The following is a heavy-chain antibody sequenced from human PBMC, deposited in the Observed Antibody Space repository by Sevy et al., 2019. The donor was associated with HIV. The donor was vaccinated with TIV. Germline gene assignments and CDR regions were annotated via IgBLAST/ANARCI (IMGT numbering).Heavy chain of an antibody. J-gene: IGHJ3*02. D-gene: IGHD3-22*01. CDR2: IYSGGST. CDR1: GFTVSSNY. V-gene: IGHV3-53*01. CDR3: ARKYYYACSGYYTPDAFDI. Sequence: GGSLRLSCAASGFTVSSNYMSWVRQAPGKGLEWVSVIYSGGSTYYADSVKGRFTISRDNSKNTLYLQMNSLRAEDTAVYYCARKYYYACSGYYTPDAFDIWGQGTMVTVSS.